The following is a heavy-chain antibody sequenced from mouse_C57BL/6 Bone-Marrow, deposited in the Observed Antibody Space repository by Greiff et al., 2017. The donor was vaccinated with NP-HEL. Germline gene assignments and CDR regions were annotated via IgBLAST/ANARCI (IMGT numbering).Heavy chain of an antibody. J-gene: IGHJ3*01. CDR3: ASPGAMMVREWFAY. CDR2: INPNYGTT. D-gene: IGHD2-3*01. CDR1: GYSFTDYN. Sequence: VQLQQSGPELVKPGASVKISCKASGYSFTDYNMNWVKQSNGKSLEWIGVINPNYGTTSYNQKFKGKATLTVDQSSSTAYMQLNSLTSEDSAVYYCASPGAMMVREWFAYWGQGTLVTVSA. V-gene: IGHV1-39*01.